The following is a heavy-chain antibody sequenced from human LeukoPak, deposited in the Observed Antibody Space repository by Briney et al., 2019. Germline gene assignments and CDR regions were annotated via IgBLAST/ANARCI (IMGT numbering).Heavy chain of an antibody. D-gene: IGHD3-10*01. Sequence: GRSLRLSCAASGFTFDDYAMHWVRQAPGKGLEWVSGISWNSGSIGYADSVKGRFTISRDNAKNSLYLQMNSLRAEDTAVYYCAKGPTMVRGFHWGQGTLVTVSS. CDR2: ISWNSGSI. V-gene: IGHV3-9*01. CDR3: AKGPTMVRGFH. J-gene: IGHJ4*02. CDR1: GFTFDDYA.